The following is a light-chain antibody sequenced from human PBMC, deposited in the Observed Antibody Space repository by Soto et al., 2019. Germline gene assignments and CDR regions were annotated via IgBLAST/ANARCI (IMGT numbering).Light chain of an antibody. Sequence: EIVLTQAPGTLSLSPVERATLSCMASQSVSSSYLAWYQQKPGQAPRLLIYGASSRATGIPDRFSGSGSGTDFTLIISRLEPEDFAVYYCQQYGSSPSITFGQGTRLEIK. J-gene: IGKJ5*01. CDR1: QSVSSSY. V-gene: IGKV3-20*01. CDR3: QQYGSSPSIT. CDR2: GAS.